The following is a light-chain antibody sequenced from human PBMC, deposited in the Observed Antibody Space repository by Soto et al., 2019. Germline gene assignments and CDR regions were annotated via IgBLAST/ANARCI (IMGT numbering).Light chain of an antibody. Sequence: QSALTQPASVSASPGQSITISCTGTSSDVGGYNYVSWYQQHPGKAPKLMIYEVSNRPSGVSNRFSGSKSDNTASLTISGLQAEEEADHYCSSYTSSSTPYVFGTGTKVSV. CDR3: SSYTSSSTPYV. CDR1: SSDVGGYNY. CDR2: EVS. V-gene: IGLV2-14*01. J-gene: IGLJ1*01.